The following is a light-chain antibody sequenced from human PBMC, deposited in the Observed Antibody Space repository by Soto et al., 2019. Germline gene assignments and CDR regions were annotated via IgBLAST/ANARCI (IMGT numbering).Light chain of an antibody. V-gene: IGLV7-46*01. CDR1: TGAVTSGHY. J-gene: IGLJ3*02. CDR3: LLSYGGAHWV. Sequence: QAVVTQEPSLTVSPGGTVTLNCGSSTGAVTSGHYPYWFQQKPGQAPRTLIYDTNNKHSWTPARFSGSLLGGKAALTLSGAQPEDETEYYCLLSYGGAHWVFGGGTKLTVL. CDR2: DTN.